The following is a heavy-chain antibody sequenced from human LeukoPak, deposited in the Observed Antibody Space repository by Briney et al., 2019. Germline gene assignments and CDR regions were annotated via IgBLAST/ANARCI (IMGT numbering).Heavy chain of an antibody. J-gene: IGHJ4*02. D-gene: IGHD2-2*01. Sequence: GGSLRLSCAASEFTFSSYSMNWVRQAPGKGLEWVSYISSSSSTIYYADSVKGRFTISRDNAKNSLYLQMNSLRDEDTAVYYCARDLVEDIVVVPPYFDYWGQGTLVTVSS. CDR1: EFTFSSYS. V-gene: IGHV3-48*02. CDR2: ISSSSSTI. CDR3: ARDLVEDIVVVPPYFDY.